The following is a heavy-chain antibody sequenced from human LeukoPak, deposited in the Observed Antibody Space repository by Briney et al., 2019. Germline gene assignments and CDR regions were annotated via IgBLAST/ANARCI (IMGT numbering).Heavy chain of an antibody. J-gene: IGHJ4*02. CDR2: IKQGGRKK. D-gene: IGHD2-2*01. Sequence: GGSLRLSCAASGFIFSTYWMSWVRQAPGKRLEWVANIKQGGRKKYYVDSVKGRFTTSRDNAKNSLYLQMNSLRAEDTAVYYCARQYCSSTSCLFDYWGQGTLVTVSS. CDR1: GFIFSTYW. V-gene: IGHV3-7*04. CDR3: ARQYCSSTSCLFDY.